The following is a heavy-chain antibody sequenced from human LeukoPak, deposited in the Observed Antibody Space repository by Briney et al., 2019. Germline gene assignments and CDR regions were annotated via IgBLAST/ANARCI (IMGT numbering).Heavy chain of an antibody. V-gene: IGHV3-23*01. Sequence: GGPLRLSCAASGLTFSSYAMSWVRQAPGKGLEWVSAISGSGGSTYYADSVKGRFTISRDNSKNTLYLQMNSLRAEDTAVYYCAKDQRGGVLRSYWGQGTLVTVSS. D-gene: IGHD4/OR15-4a*01. CDR2: ISGSGGST. J-gene: IGHJ4*02. CDR1: GLTFSSYA. CDR3: AKDQRGGVLRSY.